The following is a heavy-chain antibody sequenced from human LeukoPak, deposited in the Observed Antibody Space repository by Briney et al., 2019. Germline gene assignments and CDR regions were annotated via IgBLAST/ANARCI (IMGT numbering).Heavy chain of an antibody. J-gene: IGHJ4*02. CDR2: ISAYNGNT. V-gene: IGHV1-18*01. Sequence: ASVKVSCKASRYSFTSYGISWVCQAPGQGLEWMGWISAYNGNTNYAQKLQGRVTMTPDTSTSTAYMELRSPRSDDTAVYYCARDLIAAAGYLDYWGQGTLVTVSS. CDR3: ARDLIAAAGYLDY. D-gene: IGHD6-13*01. CDR1: RYSFTSYG.